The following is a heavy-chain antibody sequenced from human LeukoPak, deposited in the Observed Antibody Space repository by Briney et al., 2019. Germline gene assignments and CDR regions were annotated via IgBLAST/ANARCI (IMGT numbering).Heavy chain of an antibody. CDR2: ISPSGGST. D-gene: IGHD3-22*01. CDR3: ARDQYYDSSGYYQTPDYYMDV. CDR1: GYTFTSNY. J-gene: IGHJ6*03. V-gene: IGHV1-46*01. Sequence: ASVKVSCKAFGYTFTSNYMHWVRQAPGQGPEWMGVISPSGGSTTYAQKFQGRVTLTRDTSISTAYMELSRLRSDDTAVYCCARDQYYDSSGYYQTPDYYMDVWGKGTTVTISS.